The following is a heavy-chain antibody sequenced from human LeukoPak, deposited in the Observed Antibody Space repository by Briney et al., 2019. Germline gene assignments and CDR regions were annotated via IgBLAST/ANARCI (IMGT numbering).Heavy chain of an antibody. D-gene: IGHD5-18*01. J-gene: IGHJ4*02. CDR2: IYSGGST. CDR3: ANGYSYGWFYFDY. CDR1: GFTVSSNY. Sequence: GGSLRLSCAASGFTVSSNYMSWVRQAPGEGLEWVSVIYSGGSTYYAASVKGRFTISRDNSKNTLYLQMNSLRAEDTAVYYCANGYSYGWFYFDYWGQGTLVTVSS. V-gene: IGHV3-53*01.